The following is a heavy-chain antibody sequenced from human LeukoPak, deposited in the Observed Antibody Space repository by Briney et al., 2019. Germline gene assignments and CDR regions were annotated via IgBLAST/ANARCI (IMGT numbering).Heavy chain of an antibody. V-gene: IGHV1-46*01. CDR1: GYTLTELS. CDR2: INPSGGST. CDR3: ARAPIAAAGTDYFDY. J-gene: IGHJ4*02. Sequence: ASVKVSCKVSGYTLTELSMHWVRQAPGQGLEWMGIINPSGGSTSYAQKFQGRVTMTRDTSTSTVYMELSSLRSEDTAVYYCARAPIAAAGTDYFDYWGQGTLVTVSS. D-gene: IGHD6-13*01.